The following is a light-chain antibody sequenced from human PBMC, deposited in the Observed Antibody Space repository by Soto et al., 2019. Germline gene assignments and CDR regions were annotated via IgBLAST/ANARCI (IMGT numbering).Light chain of an antibody. CDR3: SSYTMSSTLL. CDR1: SSDVGGYDY. CDR2: EVT. J-gene: IGLJ2*01. V-gene: IGLV2-14*01. Sequence: QSALTQPASVSGSPGQSITISCTGTSSDVGGYDYVSWYQQHPGKAPKLMIFEVTNRPSGISDRFSGSKSGNTASLTISGLQAEDEAHYYCSSYTMSSTLLFGGGTKLTVL.